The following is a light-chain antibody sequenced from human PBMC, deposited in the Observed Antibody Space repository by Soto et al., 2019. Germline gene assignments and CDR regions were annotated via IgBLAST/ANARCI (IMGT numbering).Light chain of an antibody. V-gene: IGLV2-14*01. CDR1: SSDVGGYNY. J-gene: IGLJ2*01. Sequence: QSALTQPASVSGSPGQSITISCTGTSSDVGGYNYVSWYQQHPGKAPKLMIYDVSNRPSGVSNRFSGSKSGNTASLTISGLKAEDEADYYCSSYTSSSTRVFGGGTQLTAL. CDR3: SSYTSSSTRV. CDR2: DVS.